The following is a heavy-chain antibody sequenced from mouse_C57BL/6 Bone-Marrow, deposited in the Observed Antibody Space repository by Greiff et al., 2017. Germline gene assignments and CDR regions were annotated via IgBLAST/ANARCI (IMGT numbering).Heavy chain of an antibody. CDR1: GYTFTDYN. CDR2: INPNNGGT. V-gene: IGHV1-22*01. CDR3: ARGITTGVAPGLAY. Sequence: VQLQQSGPELVKPGASVKMSCKASGYTFTDYNMHWVKQSHGKSLEWIGYINPNNGGTSYKQKFKGKATLTVNKSSSTAYMELRSLTSEDSAVYYCARGITTGVAPGLAYWGKGTLVTVSA. D-gene: IGHD1-1*01. J-gene: IGHJ3*01.